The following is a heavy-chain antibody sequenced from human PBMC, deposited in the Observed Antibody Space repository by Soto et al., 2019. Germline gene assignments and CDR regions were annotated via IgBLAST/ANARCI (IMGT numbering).Heavy chain of an antibody. CDR2: ISYSGST. J-gene: IGHJ6*02. Sequence: SETLSLTCPVSGGSISSGNYYWSWIRQPPGKGLEWIGFISYSGSTYYNASLKSRFTISVDTSKNQFSLNLSSVTAADTAVYYCARQLGIVATPSSGTQNYYYYYGMDVWGQGTTVTVSS. D-gene: IGHD5-12*01. CDR1: GGSISSGNYY. CDR3: ARQLGIVATPSSGTQNYYYYYGMDV. V-gene: IGHV4-30-4*02.